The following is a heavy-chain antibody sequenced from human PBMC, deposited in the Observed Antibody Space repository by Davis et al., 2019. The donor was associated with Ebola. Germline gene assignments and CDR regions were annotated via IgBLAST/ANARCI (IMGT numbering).Heavy chain of an antibody. CDR3: ARGGRIAVAGSRKHHFDY. CDR2: INPNSGGT. Sequence: ASVKVSCKASGYTFTGYYMHWVRQAPGQGLEWMGWINPNSGGTNYAQKFQGRVTMTRDTSISTAYMELSRLRSDDTAVYYCARGGRIAVAGSRKHHFDYWGQGTLVTVSS. CDR1: GYTFTGYY. J-gene: IGHJ4*02. V-gene: IGHV1-2*02. D-gene: IGHD6-19*01.